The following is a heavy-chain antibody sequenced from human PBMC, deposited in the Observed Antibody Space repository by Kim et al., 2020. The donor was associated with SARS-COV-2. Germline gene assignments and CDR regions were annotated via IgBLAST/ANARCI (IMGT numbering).Heavy chain of an antibody. J-gene: IGHJ4*02. CDR2: INPSGGKT. CDR3: AREQTXXXXXY. CDR1: GYIFTSYH. Sequence: ASVKVSCKASGYIFTSYHMHWVRQAPGQGLEWMGIINPSGGKTYYAQKLQGRITVTTDTSANTVYMQLSSLTSEDTAMYYCAREQTXXXXXYWGQGTLVTVSS. V-gene: IGHV1-46*04.